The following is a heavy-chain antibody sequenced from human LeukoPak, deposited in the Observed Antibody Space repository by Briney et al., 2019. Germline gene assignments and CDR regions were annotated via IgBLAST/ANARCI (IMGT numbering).Heavy chain of an antibody. V-gene: IGHV1-2*02. Sequence: ASVKVSCNASGYTFTGYYIHWVRQAPGQGREWMGWINPNNGGTNYAQKFQGRVTMTRDTSISTAYMELNRLTSDDTAVYYCARDKYTGYETFDYWGQGTPVTVSS. CDR2: INPNNGGT. D-gene: IGHD5-12*01. CDR3: ARDKYTGYETFDY. CDR1: GYTFTGYY. J-gene: IGHJ4*02.